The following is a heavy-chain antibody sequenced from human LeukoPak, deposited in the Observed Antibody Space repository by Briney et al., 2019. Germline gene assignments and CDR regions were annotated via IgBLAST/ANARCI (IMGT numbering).Heavy chain of an antibody. CDR2: INAGNDNT. J-gene: IGHJ5*02. CDR1: GYTFTSYV. D-gene: IGHD3-10*01. V-gene: IGHV1-3*01. Sequence: GSVKVSCKASGYTFTSYVIHWVRQAPGQRLEWMGWINAGNDNTIYSQKFQGRVTITRDTSAITAYMELSSLTSEDTAVYYCARDRGLHGSGSYNWFDPWGQGTLVTVSS. CDR3: ARDRGLHGSGSYNWFDP.